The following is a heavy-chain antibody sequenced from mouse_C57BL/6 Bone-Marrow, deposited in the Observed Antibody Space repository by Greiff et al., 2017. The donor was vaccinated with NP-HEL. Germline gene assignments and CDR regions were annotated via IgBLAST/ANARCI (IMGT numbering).Heavy chain of an antibody. J-gene: IGHJ2*01. CDR3: TTGVEGDY. CDR1: GFNIKDDY. V-gene: IGHV14-4*01. CDR2: IDPENGDT. D-gene: IGHD1-1*01. Sequence: EVKLVESGAELVRPGASVKLSCTASGFNIKDDYMHWVKQRPEQGLEWIGWIDPENGDTEYASKFQGKATITADTSSNTAYLQLSSPTSEDTAVYYCTTGVEGDYWGQGTTLTVSS.